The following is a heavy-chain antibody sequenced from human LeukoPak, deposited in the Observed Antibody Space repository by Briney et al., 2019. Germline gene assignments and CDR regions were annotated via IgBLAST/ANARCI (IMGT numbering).Heavy chain of an antibody. J-gene: IGHJ4*02. CDR3: ARGPPGKLRFLEWSSPLDY. V-gene: IGHV1-2*02. D-gene: IGHD3-3*01. CDR2: INPNSGGT. CDR1: GYTFTGYY. Sequence: ASVKVSCKASGYTFTGYYMHWVRQAPGQGLEWMGWINPNSGGTTYAQKFLGRVTMTRDTSISTAYMELSRLRSDDTAVYYCARGPPGKLRFLEWSSPLDYWGQGTLVTVSS.